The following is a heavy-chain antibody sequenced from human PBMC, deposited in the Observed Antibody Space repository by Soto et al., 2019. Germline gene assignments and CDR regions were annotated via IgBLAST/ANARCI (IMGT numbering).Heavy chain of an antibody. CDR1: GFTFSSYE. J-gene: IGHJ6*02. V-gene: IGHV3-48*03. CDR2: ISSSGSTI. CDR3: ARDTLLRYFDWHYYYYYGMDV. D-gene: IGHD3-9*01. Sequence: EVQLVESGGGLVQPGGSLRLSCAASGFTFSSYEMNWVRQAPGKGLEWVSYISSSGSTIYYADSVKGRFIISRDNAKNSLYLQMNSLRAEDTAVYYCARDTLLRYFDWHYYYYYGMDVWGQGTTVTVSS.